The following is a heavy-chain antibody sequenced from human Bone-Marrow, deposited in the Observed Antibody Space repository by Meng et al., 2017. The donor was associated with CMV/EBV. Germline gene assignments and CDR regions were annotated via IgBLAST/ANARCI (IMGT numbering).Heavy chain of an antibody. CDR1: GYTFTNYD. V-gene: IGHV1-8*01. CDR3: ATTAKGGWELLREDY. D-gene: IGHD1-26*01. Sequence: ASVKVSCKTSGYTFTNYDINWVRQATGQGLEWMGWMNTNGGHTGYAQRFQGRVTMTRNTATGTAYMELSSLTSDDTAVYYCATTAKGGWELLREDYWGQGTLVTVSS. J-gene: IGHJ4*02. CDR2: MNTNGGHT.